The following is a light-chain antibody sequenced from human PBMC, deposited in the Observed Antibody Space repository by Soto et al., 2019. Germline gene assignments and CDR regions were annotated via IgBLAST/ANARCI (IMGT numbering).Light chain of an antibody. CDR3: HHYGSSLPDT. CDR1: QSVSSTY. V-gene: IGKV3-20*01. J-gene: IGKJ2*01. CDR2: GAS. Sequence: EIVLTQSPGTLSLSPGERATLSCRASQSVSSTYLAWYQQKPGQAPRLLIYGASTRATGIPDRFSGSGSGTDFTLTISRLEPEDFAVYYCHHYGSSLPDTFGQGTKLEIK.